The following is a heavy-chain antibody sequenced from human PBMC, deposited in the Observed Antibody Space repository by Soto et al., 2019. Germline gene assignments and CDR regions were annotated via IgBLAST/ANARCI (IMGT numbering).Heavy chain of an antibody. D-gene: IGHD6-13*01. J-gene: IGHJ4*02. CDR3: AKDISLRGWVYLVVEY. CDR1: GFTFDVYA. Sequence: EVQLVESGGGWVQPGRSLRLSCAASGFTFDVYAMHWVRQAPGKGLEWVSGINYNSGSVGYADSVKGRFTISRDNAKNSLHLQMNSLRAEDTTVYYCAKDISLRGWVYLVVEYWGQGTLVTVSP. CDR2: INYNSGSV. V-gene: IGHV3-9*01.